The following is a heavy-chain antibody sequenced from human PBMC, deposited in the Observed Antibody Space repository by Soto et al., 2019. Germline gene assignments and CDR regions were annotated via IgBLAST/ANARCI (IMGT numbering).Heavy chain of an antibody. V-gene: IGHV1-69*01. CDR3: AITLEEVEMATTV. D-gene: IGHD5-12*01. Sequence: QVQLVQSGAEVKKPESSVKVSCKGSGGTFSSYAISWVRQAPGQGLEWMGGIIPIFGTANYAQKFQGRVTITADESTSTAYMEPSSLRSEDTAVYYCAITLEEVEMATTVWGQGPLVTVSS. J-gene: IGHJ4*02. CDR2: IIPIFGTA. CDR1: GGTFSSYA.